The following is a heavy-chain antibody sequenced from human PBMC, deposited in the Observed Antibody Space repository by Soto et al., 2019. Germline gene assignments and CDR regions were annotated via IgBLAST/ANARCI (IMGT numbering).Heavy chain of an antibody. Sequence: PGGSLRLSCTASGFTFGDYAMSWFRQAPGKGLEWVGFIRSKAYGGTTEYAASVKGRFTISRDDSKSIAYLQMNSLKTEDTAVYYCTRPLGDIVLVPAAMRGYYYYGMDVWGQGTTVTVSS. V-gene: IGHV3-49*03. CDR2: IRSKAYGGTT. CDR1: GFTFGDYA. J-gene: IGHJ6*02. CDR3: TRPLGDIVLVPAAMRGYYYYGMDV. D-gene: IGHD2-2*01.